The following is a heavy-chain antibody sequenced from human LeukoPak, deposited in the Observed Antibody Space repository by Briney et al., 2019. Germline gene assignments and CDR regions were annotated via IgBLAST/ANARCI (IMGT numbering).Heavy chain of an antibody. D-gene: IGHD7-27*01. V-gene: IGHV3-9*03. Sequence: PGRSLRLSCAASGFLFDDYAMHWVRQAPGKGLEWVPSISWNSGGIAYVDSVKGRFTISRDNTKKSLYLQMNSLRPEDMALYYCAKGSGDGIYYYYMDVWGTGTMVTVSS. CDR3: AKGSGDGIYYYYMDV. J-gene: IGHJ6*03. CDR1: GFLFDDYA. CDR2: ISWNSGGI.